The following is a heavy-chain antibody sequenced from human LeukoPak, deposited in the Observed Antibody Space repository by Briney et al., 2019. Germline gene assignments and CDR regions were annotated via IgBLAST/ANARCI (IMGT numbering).Heavy chain of an antibody. J-gene: IGHJ3*02. Sequence: ASMKVSCKASGYSFTSYYMNWVRQAPGQGLEWIGIINPIGGGTHYAQRFQGRLTMTRDTSTSTGYMELSSLRSEDTAVYYCARGELFFSAFDIWGQGTMVIVSS. D-gene: IGHD1-7*01. CDR2: INPIGGGT. V-gene: IGHV1-46*03. CDR1: GYSFTSYY. CDR3: ARGELFFSAFDI.